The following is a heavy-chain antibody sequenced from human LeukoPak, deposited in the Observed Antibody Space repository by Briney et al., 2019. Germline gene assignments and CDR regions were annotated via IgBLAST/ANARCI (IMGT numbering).Heavy chain of an antibody. Sequence: SETLSLTCTVSGGSISSYYWSWIRQPPGKGLEWLGYIYYSGSTNYNPSLKSRVPISVDTSKDQFSLKLSSVTAADTAVYYCARGPGYYYDSSGYYWSIYAFDIWGQGTMVTVSS. CDR1: GGSISSYY. V-gene: IGHV4-59*01. D-gene: IGHD3-22*01. J-gene: IGHJ3*02. CDR3: ARGPGYYYDSSGYYWSIYAFDI. CDR2: IYYSGST.